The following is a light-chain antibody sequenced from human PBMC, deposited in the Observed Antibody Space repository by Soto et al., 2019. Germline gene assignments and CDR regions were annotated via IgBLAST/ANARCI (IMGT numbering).Light chain of an antibody. Sequence: QSALTQPASVSGSPGQSITISCTGTNSDVGGYDYVSWYQQHPGKAPKLMIYDVSHRPSGVSYRFSGSKSGNTASLTISGLQAEDEADYSCRSSTTSTTAIFGGGTKLTVL. V-gene: IGLV2-14*03. CDR1: NSDVGGYDY. CDR2: DVS. J-gene: IGLJ2*01. CDR3: RSSTTSTTAI.